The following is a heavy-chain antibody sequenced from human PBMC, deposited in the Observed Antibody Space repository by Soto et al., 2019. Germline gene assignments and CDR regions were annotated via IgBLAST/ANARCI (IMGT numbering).Heavy chain of an antibody. D-gene: IGHD2-15*01. Sequence: GGSLRLSCAASGFTFSSYGMHWVRQAPGKGLEWVAVIWYDGSNKYYADSVKGRFTISRDNSKNTLYLQMNSLRAEDTAVYYCARDGGVVVVATSHYYYYGMDVWGQGTTVTVSS. V-gene: IGHV3-33*01. CDR2: IWYDGSNK. J-gene: IGHJ6*02. CDR1: GFTFSSYG. CDR3: ARDGGVVVVATSHYYYYGMDV.